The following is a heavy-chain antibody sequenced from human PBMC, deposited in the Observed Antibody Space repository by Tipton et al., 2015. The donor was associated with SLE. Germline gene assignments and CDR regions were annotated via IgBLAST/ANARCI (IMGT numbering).Heavy chain of an antibody. CDR3: AKAYPEDIVATIGDY. CDR1: GFTFSSYG. CDR2: IRYDGSNK. V-gene: IGHV3-30*02. D-gene: IGHD5-12*01. J-gene: IGHJ4*02. Sequence: GSLRLSCAASGFTFSSYGMHWVRQAPGKGLEWVAFIRYDGSNKYYADSVKGRFTISRDNSKNTLYLQMNSLRAEDTAVYYCAKAYPEDIVATIGDYWGQGTLVTVSS.